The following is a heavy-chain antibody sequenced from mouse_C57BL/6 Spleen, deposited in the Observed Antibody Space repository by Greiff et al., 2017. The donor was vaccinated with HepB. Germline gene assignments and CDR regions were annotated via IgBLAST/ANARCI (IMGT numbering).Heavy chain of an antibody. CDR3: AREDYSNAWFAY. CDR2: ISDGGSYT. J-gene: IGHJ3*01. CDR1: GFTFSSYA. V-gene: IGHV5-4*01. D-gene: IGHD2-5*01. Sequence: EVQVVESGGGLVKPGGSLKLSCAASGFTFSSYAMSWVRQTPEKRLEWVATISDGGSYTYYPDNVKGRFTISRDNAKNKLYLQMSHLKSEDTAMYYCAREDYSNAWFAYWGQGTLVTVSA.